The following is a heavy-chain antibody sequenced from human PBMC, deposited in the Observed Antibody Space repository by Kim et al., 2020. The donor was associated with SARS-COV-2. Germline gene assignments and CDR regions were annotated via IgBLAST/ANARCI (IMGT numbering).Heavy chain of an antibody. Sequence: SETLSLTCTVSGGSISSYYWSGIRQPPGKGLEWIGYIYYRGSTNYNPSLKSRVTISVDTSKNQFSLKLSSVTAADTAVYYCARSGYGDIDYWGQGTLVTVSA. D-gene: IGHD4-17*01. CDR2: IYYRGST. J-gene: IGHJ4*02. CDR1: GGSISSYY. V-gene: IGHV4-59*01. CDR3: ARSGYGDIDY.